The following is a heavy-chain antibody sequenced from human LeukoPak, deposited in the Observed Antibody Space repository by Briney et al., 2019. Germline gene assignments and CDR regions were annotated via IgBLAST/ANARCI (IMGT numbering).Heavy chain of an antibody. D-gene: IGHD3-10*01. Sequence: PSQTLSLTCTVSGGSIGSGDYYWSWIRQPPGKGLEWIGYIYYSGSTYYNPSLKSRVTISVDTSKNQFSLKLSSVTAADTAVYYCASLGRMVRGVTSWGQGTLVTVSS. CDR2: IYYSGST. V-gene: IGHV4-30-4*01. CDR3: ASLGRMVRGVTS. J-gene: IGHJ5*02. CDR1: GGSIGSGDYY.